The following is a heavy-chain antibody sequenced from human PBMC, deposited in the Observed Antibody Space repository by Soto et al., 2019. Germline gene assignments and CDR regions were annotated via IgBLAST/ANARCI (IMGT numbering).Heavy chain of an antibody. Sequence: QVQLVESGGGVVQPGRSLRLSCAASGFTFSSYGMHWVRQAPGKGLEWVAVISYDGSNKYYADSVKGRFTISRDNSKHTVYLQMNSLRAADTAVYYCAKARGAYGMDVWGQGTTVTVSS. CDR2: ISYDGSNK. D-gene: IGHD3-10*01. CDR3: AKARGAYGMDV. J-gene: IGHJ6*02. CDR1: GFTFSSYG. V-gene: IGHV3-30*18.